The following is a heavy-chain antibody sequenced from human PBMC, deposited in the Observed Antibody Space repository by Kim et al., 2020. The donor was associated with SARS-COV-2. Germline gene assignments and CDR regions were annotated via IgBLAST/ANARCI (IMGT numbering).Heavy chain of an antibody. Sequence: GGSLRLSCGASRFTFSSYAMSWVRQAPGKGLDWVSVISAGGSSTYYADSVKGRFTISRDNSNNMLYLQMNSLRAEDTAVYYCAKHCSAGSCYFDYWGQGTLVTVSS. J-gene: IGHJ4*02. CDR1: RFTFSSYA. CDR2: ISAGGSST. CDR3: AKHCSAGSCYFDY. V-gene: IGHV3-23*01. D-gene: IGHD2-15*01.